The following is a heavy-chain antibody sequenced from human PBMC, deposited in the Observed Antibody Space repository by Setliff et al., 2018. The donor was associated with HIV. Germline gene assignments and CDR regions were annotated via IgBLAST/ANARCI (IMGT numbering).Heavy chain of an antibody. CDR1: GYSFTDYY. V-gene: IGHV1-2*06. CDR3: AKDRGQGYSGYYGCDS. J-gene: IGHJ5*02. D-gene: IGHD5-12*01. Sequence: GSVKVSCKAAGYSFTDYYIHWVRQAPGQGLEWVGRISPNSGGTNYADSVKGRFTISRDNSKNTVYLEMNSLRGDDTAVYFCAKDRGQGYSGYYGCDSWGQGTLVTVSS. CDR2: ISPNSGGT.